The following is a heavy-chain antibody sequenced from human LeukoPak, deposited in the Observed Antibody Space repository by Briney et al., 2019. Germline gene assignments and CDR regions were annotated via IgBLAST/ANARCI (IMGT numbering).Heavy chain of an antibody. V-gene: IGHV4-4*02. D-gene: IGHD2-15*01. CDR2: IHHSGST. Sequence: SRTLSLTCAVSGGSISSDNWWTWVRQPPGKGLEWIGEIHHSGSTNYNPSLKSRVTISVDKSKNQFSLKLSSVTAADTAVYYCARRRVGDLTVGSDTWFDPWGQGALVTVSS. CDR1: GGSISSDNW. J-gene: IGHJ5*02. CDR3: ARRRVGDLTVGSDTWFDP.